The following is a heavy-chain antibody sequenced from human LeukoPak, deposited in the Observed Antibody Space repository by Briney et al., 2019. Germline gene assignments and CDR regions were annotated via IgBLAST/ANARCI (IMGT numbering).Heavy chain of an antibody. CDR1: GFTFDVYG. D-gene: IGHD5-12*01. J-gene: IGHJ3*02. CDR2: INWNGGST. Sequence: GGSLRLSCAASGFTFDVYGMRWARHPPGEGLGWVSDINWNGGSTGYADSVKGRFTISRDNAKNSLYLQMNSLRAEDTALYYCARDDIVDTYGAFDIWGQGTMVTVSS. V-gene: IGHV3-20*04. CDR3: ARDDIVDTYGAFDI.